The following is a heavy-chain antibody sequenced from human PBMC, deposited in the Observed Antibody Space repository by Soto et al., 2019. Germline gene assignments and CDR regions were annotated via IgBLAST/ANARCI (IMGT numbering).Heavy chain of an antibody. V-gene: IGHV3-33*01. CDR1: GFTFSSYG. Sequence: QVQLVESGGGVVQPGRSLRLSCAASGFTFSSYGMHWVRQAPGKGLEWVAVIWYDGSNKSYADSVKGRFTISRDNSKNTLYLQMNSLRAEDTAVYYCARCPLMEGQNYYGSGTFPNWFDPWGQGTLVTVSS. CDR3: ARCPLMEGQNYYGSGTFPNWFDP. J-gene: IGHJ5*02. CDR2: IWYDGSNK. D-gene: IGHD3-10*01.